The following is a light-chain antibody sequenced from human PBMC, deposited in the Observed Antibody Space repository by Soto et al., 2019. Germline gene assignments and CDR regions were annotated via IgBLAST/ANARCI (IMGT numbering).Light chain of an antibody. Sequence: QSVLTQPPSASGAPGQTVTISCSGDASYIAGHSFNWYHQLPGSAPKLLIFDNNQRPSGVPARFSGSRSGTSAFLAISGLQSEDEADYYCATWSDTLTGYVFGSGTKLTVL. CDR2: DNN. V-gene: IGLV1-44*01. CDR1: ASYIAGHS. CDR3: ATWSDTLTGYV. J-gene: IGLJ1*01.